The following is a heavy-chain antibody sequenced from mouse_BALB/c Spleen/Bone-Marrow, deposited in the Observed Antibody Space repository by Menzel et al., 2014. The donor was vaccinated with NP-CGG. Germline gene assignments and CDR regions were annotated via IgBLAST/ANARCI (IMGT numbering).Heavy chain of an antibody. CDR3: ARFGNYEGFAY. CDR2: IHPPDSET. CDR1: GYSFTNYW. V-gene: IGHV1-74*01. Sequence: QVQLQQSGAELVRPGASVKLSCKASGYSFTNYWMNWVKQRPGQGLEWIGMIHPPDSETRLNQKFKDKATLTVDKSSSTAYMQLSSPTSEDSAVYCCARFGNYEGFAYWGQGTLVTVSA. D-gene: IGHD2-1*01. J-gene: IGHJ3*01.